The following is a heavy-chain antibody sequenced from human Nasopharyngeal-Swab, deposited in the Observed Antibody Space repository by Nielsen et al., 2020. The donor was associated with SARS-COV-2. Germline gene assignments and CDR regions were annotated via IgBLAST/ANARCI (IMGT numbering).Heavy chain of an antibody. CDR3: TRADIVVVPAAPIYYMDV. CDR2: IYHSGST. J-gene: IGHJ6*03. Sequence: WTRQPPGKGLEWIGYIYHSGSTYYNPSLKSRVTISVDTSKNQFSLKLSSVTAADTAVYYCTRADIVVVPAAPIYYMDVWGKGTTVTVSS. D-gene: IGHD2-2*01. V-gene: IGHV4-30-2*04.